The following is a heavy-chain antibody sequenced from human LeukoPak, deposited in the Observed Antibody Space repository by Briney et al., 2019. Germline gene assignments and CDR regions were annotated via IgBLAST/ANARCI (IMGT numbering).Heavy chain of an antibody. CDR2: ISAYNGNT. Sequence: ASVKVSCKASGYTFTSYGISWVRQAPGQGLEWMGWISAYNGNTNYAQKLQGRVTMTTDTSTSTAYMELRSLRSHDTAVYYCGRPALSSCCGDCYSLDYWGQGTLVTVSS. V-gene: IGHV1-18*01. CDR1: GYTFTSYG. CDR3: GRPALSSCCGDCYSLDY. J-gene: IGHJ4*02. D-gene: IGHD2-21*01.